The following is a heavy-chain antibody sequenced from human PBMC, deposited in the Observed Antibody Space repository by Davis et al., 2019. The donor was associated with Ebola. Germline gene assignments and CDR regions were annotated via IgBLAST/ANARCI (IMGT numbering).Heavy chain of an antibody. CDR3: TREVSRGDV. V-gene: IGHV3-73*01. J-gene: IGHJ6*02. CDR1: GFTFSGSA. Sequence: GGSLRLSFAASGFTFSGSAMPWVRQASGKGLEWVGRIRSKANSYATAYASSVKGRFTISRDDSKNTAYLKMNSLKTEDTAVYYCTREVSRGDVWGQGTTVIVSS. CDR2: IRSKANSYAT. D-gene: IGHD3-16*02.